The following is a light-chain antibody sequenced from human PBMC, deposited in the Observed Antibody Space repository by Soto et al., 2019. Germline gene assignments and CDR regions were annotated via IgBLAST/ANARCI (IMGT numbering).Light chain of an antibody. Sequence: QSALTQPPSVSGAPGQRVTISCAGSSSNIGAGYVVNWYQHLPGTAPKLLIYGNTNRPSGVPDRFSGSKASLAITGLQAEDEADYYCQSYDSSLRSYVFGTGTKVTVL. V-gene: IGLV1-40*01. CDR2: GNT. J-gene: IGLJ1*01. CDR3: QSYDSSLRSYV. CDR1: SSNIGAGYV.